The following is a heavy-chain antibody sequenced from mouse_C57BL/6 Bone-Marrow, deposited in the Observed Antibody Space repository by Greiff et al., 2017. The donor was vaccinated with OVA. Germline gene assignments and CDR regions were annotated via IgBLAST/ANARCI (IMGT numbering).Heavy chain of an antibody. J-gene: IGHJ4*01. CDR1: GYTFTSYW. Sequence: QVQLKESGAELVKPGASVKLSCKASGYTFTSYWMHWVKQRPGQGLEWIGMIHPNSGSTNYNEKFKSKATLTVDKSSSTAYMQLSSLTSEDSAVYYCGRWRQLRPLDYWGQGTSVTVSS. V-gene: IGHV1-64*01. CDR2: IHPNSGST. D-gene: IGHD3-2*02. CDR3: GRWRQLRPLDY.